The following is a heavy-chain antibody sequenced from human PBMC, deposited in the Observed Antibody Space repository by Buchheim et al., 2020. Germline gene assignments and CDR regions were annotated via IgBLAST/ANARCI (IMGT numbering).Heavy chain of an antibody. CDR2: ISSSSSTI. V-gene: IGHV3-48*01. CDR1: GFTFSSYS. J-gene: IGHJ6*03. D-gene: IGHD2-15*01. CDR3: ARDSRSRANTQINYYYYMDV. Sequence: EVQLVESGGGLVQPGGSLRLSCAASGFTFSSYSMNWVRQAPGKGLEWVSYISSSSSTIYYADSVKGRFTISRENAKHAMYLQMNSLRAEDTAVYYCARDSRSRANTQINYYYYMDVWGKGTT.